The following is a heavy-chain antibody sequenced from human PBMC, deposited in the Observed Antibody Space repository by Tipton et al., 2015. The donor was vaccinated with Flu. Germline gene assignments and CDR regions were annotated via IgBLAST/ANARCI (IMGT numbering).Heavy chain of an antibody. Sequence: TLSLTCTVSGGSVSSGSYYWSWIRQPPGKGLEWIGYIYYSGSTNYNPSLKSRVTMSVDTSKNQFSLKLSSVTAADTAVYYCARDEGYDAGEDAFDIWGQGTMVTVSS. D-gene: IGHD5-12*01. CDR3: ARDEGYDAGEDAFDI. J-gene: IGHJ3*02. CDR2: IYYSGST. V-gene: IGHV4-61*01. CDR1: GGSVSSGSYY.